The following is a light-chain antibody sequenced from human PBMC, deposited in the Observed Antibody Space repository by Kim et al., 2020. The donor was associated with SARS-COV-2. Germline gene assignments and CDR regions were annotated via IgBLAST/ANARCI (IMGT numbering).Light chain of an antibody. CDR2: DAS. J-gene: IGKJ4*01. CDR1: QSVSSS. CDR3: QQRSNWPPT. V-gene: IGKV3-11*01. Sequence: EIVLTQSPATLSLSPGERATLSCRASQSVSSSLAWYQQHPGQAPRLLIYDASNRATGIPARISSSGSGTDYTPTISSREAEDVAVDYCQQRSNWPPTFGGGTKVEIK.